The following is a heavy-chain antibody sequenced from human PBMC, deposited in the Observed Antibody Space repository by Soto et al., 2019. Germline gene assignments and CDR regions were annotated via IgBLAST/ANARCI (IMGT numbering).Heavy chain of an antibody. D-gene: IGHD4-4*01. CDR1: GYTFTSYF. V-gene: IGHV1-46*01. CDR2: INPSGGTT. Sequence: ASVKVSCKASGYTFTSYFMHWVRQAPGQGLEWMGIINPSGGTTSHAQRLQGRVTMTRHTSTSTVHMELSSLRSEDTAVYYCAGGLTTVTSDYFDYWGQGTQVTVSS. J-gene: IGHJ4*02. CDR3: AGGLTTVTSDYFDY.